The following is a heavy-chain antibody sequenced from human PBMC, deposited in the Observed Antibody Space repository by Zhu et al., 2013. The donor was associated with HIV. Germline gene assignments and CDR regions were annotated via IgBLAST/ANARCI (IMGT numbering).Heavy chain of an antibody. D-gene: IGHD5-18*01. V-gene: IGHV1-69*06. J-gene: IGHJ5*02. CDR3: ARELDVDTAMGNWFDP. CDR1: GGTFNNNA. CDR2: IIPLFGTA. Sequence: QVQLVQSGAEMKKPGSSVKVSCKASGGTFNNNAVNWVRQAPGQGLEWMGGIIPLFGTANYAKRFQGRVTITADKSTTTAYMELSSLRSEDTAVYYCARELDVDTAMGNWFDPWGQGTLVTVSS.